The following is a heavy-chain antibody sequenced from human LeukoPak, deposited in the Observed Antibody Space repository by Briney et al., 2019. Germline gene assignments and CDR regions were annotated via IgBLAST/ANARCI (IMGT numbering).Heavy chain of an antibody. CDR3: ERGLQWLRSPPGY. V-gene: IGHV1-8*01. Sequence: ASVKVSCKASGYTFTSYDINWVRQATGQGLDWMGWMNPNSGKTGYAQKSPARLTMTSTPSIRTASMTLSSLSSEDRAVSSCERGLQWLRSPPGYWGQGTLVTVSS. CDR1: GYTFTSYD. J-gene: IGHJ4*02. CDR2: MNPNSGKT. D-gene: IGHD5-12*01.